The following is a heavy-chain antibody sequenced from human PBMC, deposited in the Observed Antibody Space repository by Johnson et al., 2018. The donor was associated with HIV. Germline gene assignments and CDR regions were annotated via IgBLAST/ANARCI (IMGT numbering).Heavy chain of an antibody. CDR2: LYSGGDT. J-gene: IGHJ3*02. V-gene: IGHV3-66*01. CDR3: ARGEGIMNALDI. Sequence: VQVVESGGGVVRPGGSLRLSCAASGFTFDDYGMSWVRQAPGKGLEWVSVLYSGGDTYYADSVEGRFIISRDNSKNTLYLHMNSLRAEDTAVYYCARGEGIMNALDIWCQGTMVTVSS. D-gene: IGHD3-16*01. CDR1: GFTFDDYG.